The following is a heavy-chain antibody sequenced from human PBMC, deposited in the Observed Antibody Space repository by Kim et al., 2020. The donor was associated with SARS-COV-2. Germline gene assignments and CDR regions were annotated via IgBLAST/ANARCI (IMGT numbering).Heavy chain of an antibody. CDR3: ARDWNLLLALDCFDP. CDR2: VSGNNDDT. CDR1: GYTFTSYG. J-gene: IGHJ5*02. D-gene: IGHD3-3*02. V-gene: IGHV1-18*01. Sequence: ASVKVSCKASGYTFTSYGISWVRQAPGQGLEWMGWVSGNNDDTNYAPRFQGRVTMTADTSTTTAFMELRGLRSDDTAVYYCARDWNLLLALDCFDPWGQGTLVTVSS.